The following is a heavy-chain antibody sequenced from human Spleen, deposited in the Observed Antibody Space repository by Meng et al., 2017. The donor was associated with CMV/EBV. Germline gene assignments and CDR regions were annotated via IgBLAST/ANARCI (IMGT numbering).Heavy chain of an antibody. CDR3: ARDTFLNHDYDTSEFWFDP. Sequence: VQLRASRPGLVQPSQTLSLTCTVSGCSISSGDYYWSWIRQPPGKGLEWIGYIYYSGSTYYNPSLKSRVTISVDTSKNQFSLKLSSVTAADTAVYYCARDTFLNHDYDTSEFWFDPWGQGTLVTVSS. CDR2: IYYSGST. J-gene: IGHJ5*02. V-gene: IGHV4-30-4*08. D-gene: IGHD3-22*01. CDR1: GCSISSGDYY.